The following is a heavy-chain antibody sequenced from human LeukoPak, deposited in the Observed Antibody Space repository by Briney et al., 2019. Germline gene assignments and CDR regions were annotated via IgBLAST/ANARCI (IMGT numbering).Heavy chain of an antibody. CDR2: IHHSGRT. CDR3: TRETIQFCSDTDCLQGEF. CDR1: GYSISRGYY. Sequence: KPSETLSLTCDASGYSISRGYYWGWVRQSPGKGLEWIANIHHSGRTYYNPSLKSRVTISVDMSKNQISLKLTSVTAADTAVYHCTRETIQFCSDTDCLQGEFWGQGALVTVSS. J-gene: IGHJ4*02. V-gene: IGHV4-38-2*02. D-gene: IGHD2-15*01.